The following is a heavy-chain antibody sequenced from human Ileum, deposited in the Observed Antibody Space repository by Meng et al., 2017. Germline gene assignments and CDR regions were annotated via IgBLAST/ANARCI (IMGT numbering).Heavy chain of an antibody. Sequence: GESLKISCAGSGFSFSNYEINWVRQAPGKGLEWISYISSRGPIYYADSVKGRFTITRDNAKHSLSLQMNSLRVEDTALYYFATGWGCDIERRCAFGLWGQGTSVTVSS. CDR2: ISSRGPI. D-gene: IGHD1-1*01. J-gene: IGHJ3*01. CDR3: ATGWGCDIERRCAFGL. V-gene: IGHV3-48*03. CDR1: GFSFSNYE.